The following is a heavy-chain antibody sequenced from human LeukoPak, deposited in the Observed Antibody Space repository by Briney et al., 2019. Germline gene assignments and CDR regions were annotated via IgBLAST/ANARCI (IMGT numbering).Heavy chain of an antibody. Sequence: SETLSLTCTVSGYSISSGYYWGWIRQPAGKGLEWIGRIYTSGSTNYNPTLKSRVTISVDTSKKQFSLKLSSVTAADTAFYYCARYIVSYPHDAFDIWGQGTMVTVSS. CDR2: IYTSGST. V-gene: IGHV4-61*02. CDR3: ARYIVSYPHDAFDI. J-gene: IGHJ3*02. D-gene: IGHD1-26*01. CDR1: GYSISSGYY.